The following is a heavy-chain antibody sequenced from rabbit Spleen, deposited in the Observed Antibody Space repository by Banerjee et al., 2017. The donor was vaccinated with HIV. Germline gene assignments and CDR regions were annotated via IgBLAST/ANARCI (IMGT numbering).Heavy chain of an antibody. J-gene: IGHJ4*01. V-gene: IGHV1S40*01. Sequence: QSLEESGGDLVKPGASLTLTCTASGFSFSSSDYMCWVRQAPGKGLEGIACIYAGSSGSTYYASWAKGRFTISKTSSTTVTLQMTSLTAADTATYFCARDFYGSGNNVGYAFNLWGPGTLVTVS. CDR3: ARDFYGSGNNVGYAFNL. CDR1: GFSFSSSDY. D-gene: IGHD6-1*01. CDR2: IYAGSSGST.